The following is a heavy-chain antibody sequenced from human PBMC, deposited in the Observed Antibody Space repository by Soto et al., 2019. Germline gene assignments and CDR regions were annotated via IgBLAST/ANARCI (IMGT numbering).Heavy chain of an antibody. Sequence: QVQLVQSGAEVKKPGASVKVSCKASGYTFTGYYMHWVRQAPGQGLEWMGWINPNSGGTNYAQKFQGGVTMTRDTSISTAYMELSRLRSDDTAVYYCARGYDFWSGTPYGMDVWGQGTTVTVSS. CDR1: GYTFTGYY. J-gene: IGHJ6*02. D-gene: IGHD3-3*01. CDR2: INPNSGGT. V-gene: IGHV1-2*02. CDR3: ARGYDFWSGTPYGMDV.